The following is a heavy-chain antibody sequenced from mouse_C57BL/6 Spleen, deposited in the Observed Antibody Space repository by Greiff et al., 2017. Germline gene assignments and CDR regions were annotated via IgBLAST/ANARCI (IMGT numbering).Heavy chain of an antibody. D-gene: IGHD2-4*01. Sequence: DVHLVESGGGLVQPGGSLKLSCAASGFTFSDYYMYWVRQTPEKRLEWVAYISNGGGSTYYPDTVKGRFTISRDNAKNTLYLQMSRLKSEDTAMYYCARPYDYDGYWDVDVWGTGTTVTVSS. CDR2: ISNGGGST. CDR3: ARPYDYDGYWDVDV. V-gene: IGHV5-12*01. J-gene: IGHJ1*03. CDR1: GFTFSDYY.